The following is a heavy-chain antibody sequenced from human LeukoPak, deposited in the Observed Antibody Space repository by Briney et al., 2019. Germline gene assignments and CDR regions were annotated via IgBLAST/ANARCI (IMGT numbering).Heavy chain of an antibody. D-gene: IGHD6-13*01. V-gene: IGHV4-59*01. CDR1: GGSISSYY. J-gene: IGHJ4*02. CDR2: IYYSGST. Sequence: SSETLSLTCTVSGGSISSYYWSWIRQPPGKGLEWIGYIYYSGSTNYNPSLKSRVTISVDTSKNQFSLKLSSVTAADTAVYYCARGGSTWLAFDYWGQGTLVTVSS. CDR3: ARGGSTWLAFDY.